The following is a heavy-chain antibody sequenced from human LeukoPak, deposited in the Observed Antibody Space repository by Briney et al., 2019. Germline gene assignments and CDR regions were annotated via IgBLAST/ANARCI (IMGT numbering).Heavy chain of an antibody. D-gene: IGHD6-19*01. V-gene: IGHV4-38-2*02. CDR3: AKTSSSGIVGGYYFDF. CDR2: IHHSGST. CDR1: GHFISSGYY. Sequence: PSETLSLTCTVSGHFISSGYYWGLDPQPPGKGLQWIWSIHHSGSTYYNPSLKSRITIAVDTSKNLFFLKLCSVSAADTAVYSCAKTSSSGIVGGYYFDFWGQGTMVTVSS. J-gene: IGHJ4*02.